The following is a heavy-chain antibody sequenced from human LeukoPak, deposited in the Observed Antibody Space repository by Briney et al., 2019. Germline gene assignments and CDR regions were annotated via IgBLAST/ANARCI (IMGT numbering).Heavy chain of an antibody. D-gene: IGHD3-10*01. CDR3: ARSPGITMVRGVIEGY. J-gene: IGHJ4*02. CDR1: GYTFTSYG. CDR2: ISAYNGNT. Sequence: ASVKVSCKASGYTFTSYGISWVRQAPGQGLEWMGWISAYNGNTNYAQKLQGRVTMTTDTSTSTAYMELRSLRSDDTAVYYCARSPGITMVRGVIEGYWGRGTLVTVSS. V-gene: IGHV1-18*01.